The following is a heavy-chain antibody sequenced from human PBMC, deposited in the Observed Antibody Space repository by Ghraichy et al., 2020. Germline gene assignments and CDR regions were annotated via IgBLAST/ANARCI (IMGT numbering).Heavy chain of an antibody. V-gene: IGHV1-2*02. CDR1: GYTFTGYY. CDR2: INPNSGGT. CDR3: AREIAVAGIRASDY. J-gene: IGHJ4*02. D-gene: IGHD6-19*01. Sequence: ASVKVSCKASGYTFTGYYMHWVRQAPGQGLEWMGWINPNSGGTNYAQKFQGRVTMTRDTSISTAYMELSRLRSDDTAVYYCAREIAVAGIRASDYWGQGTLVTVSS.